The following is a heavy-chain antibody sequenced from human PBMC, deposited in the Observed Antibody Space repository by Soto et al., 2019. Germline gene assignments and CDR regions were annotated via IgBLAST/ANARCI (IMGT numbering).Heavy chain of an antibody. CDR3: ARVWERTVTTRNYFYGMDV. D-gene: IGHD4-17*01. V-gene: IGHV3-23*01. CDR1: GFTFSSYA. Sequence: EVQLLESGGGLVQPGGSLRLSCAASGFTFSSYAMSWVRQVPGKGLEWVSTISGSGGSTYLADSVKGRFTISRDNSKNTLYLQMNSLRAEDTAVYSCARVWERTVTTRNYFYGMDVW. CDR2: ISGSGGST. J-gene: IGHJ6*01.